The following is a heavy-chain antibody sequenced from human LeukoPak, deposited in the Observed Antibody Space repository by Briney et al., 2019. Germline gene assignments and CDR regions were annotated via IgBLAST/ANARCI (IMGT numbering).Heavy chain of an antibody. J-gene: IGHJ4*02. V-gene: IGHV3-11*04. Sequence: KPGGSLRLSCAASGFTFSDYYMSWIRQAPGKGLEWVSHISGSGSTKIYADSVKGRFTISRDNAENSLYLQMNSLRAEDTAVYYCARDDRSPSSSSENFDYWGQGTLVTVSS. D-gene: IGHD6-6*01. CDR2: ISGSGSTK. CDR1: GFTFSDYY. CDR3: ARDDRSPSSSSENFDY.